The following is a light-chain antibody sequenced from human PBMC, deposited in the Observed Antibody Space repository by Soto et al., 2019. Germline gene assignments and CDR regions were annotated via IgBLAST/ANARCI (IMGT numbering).Light chain of an antibody. V-gene: IGKV1-33*01. CDR3: QQSENGPLT. CDR2: DAS. J-gene: IGKJ4*01. Sequence: DIQMTQSPSSLSASVGDRITITCQASQDINKYLNWYQQKLGKAPKLLIYDASNLQRGVPSRFSGSGSGTHFSLSISSLQPEDIATYYCQQSENGPLTFGGGTQGGYQ. CDR1: QDINKY.